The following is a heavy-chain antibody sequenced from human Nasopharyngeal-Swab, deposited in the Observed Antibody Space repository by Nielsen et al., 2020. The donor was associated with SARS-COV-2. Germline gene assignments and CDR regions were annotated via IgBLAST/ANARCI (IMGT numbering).Heavy chain of an antibody. CDR2: IYHSGST. D-gene: IGHD3-10*01. V-gene: IGHV4-30-2*01. CDR1: GGSISSGGYS. J-gene: IGHJ5*02. Sequence: LRLSCAVSGGSISSGGYSWSWIRQPPGKGLEWIGYIYHSGSTYYNPSLKSRVTISVDRSKNQFSLKLSSVTAADTAVYYCARVRVRGGYWFDPWGQGTLVTVSS. CDR3: ARVRVRGGYWFDP.